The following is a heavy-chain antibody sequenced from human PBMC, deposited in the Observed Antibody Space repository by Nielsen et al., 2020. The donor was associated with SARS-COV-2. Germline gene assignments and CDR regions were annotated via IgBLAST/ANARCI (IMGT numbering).Heavy chain of an antibody. V-gene: IGHV3-23*01. Sequence: GESLKISCAASGFTFSRYAMTWVRQVPGKGLEWVSAINGGGGSTYYADSVKGRFTISRDNAKNSLYLQMNSLRAEDTAVYYCARVITDGNYYYYYGMDVWGQGTTVTVSS. J-gene: IGHJ6*02. CDR3: ARVITDGNYYYYYGMDV. CDR1: GFTFSRYA. CDR2: INGGGGST. D-gene: IGHD3-10*01.